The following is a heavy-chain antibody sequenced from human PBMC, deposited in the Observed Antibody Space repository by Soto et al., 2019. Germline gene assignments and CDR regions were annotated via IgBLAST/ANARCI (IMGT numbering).Heavy chain of an antibody. CDR1: GYSFTSYW. D-gene: IGHD5-18*01. CDR3: ASTAMGTFPPYGMDV. V-gene: IGHV5-51*01. Sequence: PGESLKISCKGSGYSFTSYWIGWVRQMPGKGLEWMGIIYPGDSDTRYSPSFQGQVTISADKSISTAYLQWSSLKASDTAMYYCASTAMGTFPPYGMDVWGQGTTVTVS. CDR2: IYPGDSDT. J-gene: IGHJ6*02.